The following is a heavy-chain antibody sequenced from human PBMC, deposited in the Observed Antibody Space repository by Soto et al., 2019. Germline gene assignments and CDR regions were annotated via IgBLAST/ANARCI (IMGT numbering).Heavy chain of an antibody. J-gene: IGHJ4*02. V-gene: IGHV3-23*01. Sequence: EVQLLESGGGLVQPGGSLRLSCAASGFTFDSYAMNWVRQAPGKGLEWVSTISCSGDYTYYADSVKGRFTISRDNSKNMKYLQMNSLRADDTAVYYCAKSRGHQYCFDYWGQGTLVTVSS. CDR3: AKSRGHQYCFDY. CDR2: ISCSGDYT. CDR1: GFTFDSYA.